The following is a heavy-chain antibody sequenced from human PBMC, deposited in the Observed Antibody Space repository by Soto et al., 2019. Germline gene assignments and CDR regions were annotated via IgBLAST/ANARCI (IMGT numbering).Heavy chain of an antibody. J-gene: IGHJ4*02. D-gene: IGHD6-19*01. Sequence: PSETLSLTCAVSVDSVTSNVWWSFVRQSPGKGLEWIGEAYHNGLTDYNPSLKSRVTMSVDTSKNEFSLKLTSLTAADTAIYYCARDAAVPGESDRFDYWGQGTLVTAPQ. CDR1: VDSVTSNVW. CDR2: AYHNGLT. V-gene: IGHV4-4*02. CDR3: ARDAAVPGESDRFDY.